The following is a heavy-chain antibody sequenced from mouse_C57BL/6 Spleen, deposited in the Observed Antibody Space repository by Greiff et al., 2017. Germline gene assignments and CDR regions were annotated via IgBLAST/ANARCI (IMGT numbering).Heavy chain of an antibody. J-gene: IGHJ2*01. CDR2: INPGSGGT. D-gene: IGHD1-1*01. V-gene: IGHV1-54*01. Sequence: QVHVKQSGAELVRPGTSVKVSCKASGYAFTNYLIEWVKQRPGQGLEWIGVINPGSGGTHSTEKFKGKATLTADKSSSTAYMQLSSLTSEDSAVYFCARTTVVAHYFDDWGQGTTLTVS. CDR3: ARTTVVAHYFDD. CDR1: GYAFTNYL.